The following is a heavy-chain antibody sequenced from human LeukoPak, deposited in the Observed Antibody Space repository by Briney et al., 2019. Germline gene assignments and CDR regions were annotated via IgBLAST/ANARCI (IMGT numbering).Heavy chain of an antibody. CDR1: GGSISSYY. J-gene: IGHJ3*02. CDR2: IYYSGST. D-gene: IGHD3-22*01. V-gene: IGHV4-59*01. CDR3: VRGNYDNRGYSNAFDI. Sequence: SETLSLTCTVSGGSISSYYWSWIRQPPGKGLEWIGYIYYSGSTNYNPSLKSRVTISADTSKNRFSLKLSSVTAADTAIYYCVRGNYDNRGYSNAFDIWGQGTMVTVSS.